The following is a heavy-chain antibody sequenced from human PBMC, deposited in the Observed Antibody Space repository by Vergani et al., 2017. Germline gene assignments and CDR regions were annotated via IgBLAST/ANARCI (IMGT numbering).Heavy chain of an antibody. J-gene: IGHJ4*02. V-gene: IGHV4-31*03. CDR1: GDSISSGVYY. CDR2: IYSTGST. CDR3: ARMGGYDEGDAFRIGYFDS. Sequence: QVQLQESGPGLVKPSQTLSLTCSVSGDSISSGVYYWNWLRPHPGKGLEWIGYIYSTGSTHHNPSLRRRINMSVDTSKNQFSLKLNSVTAADTAMYYCARMGGYDEGDAFRIGYFDSWGPGILVTVSS. D-gene: IGHD3-22*01.